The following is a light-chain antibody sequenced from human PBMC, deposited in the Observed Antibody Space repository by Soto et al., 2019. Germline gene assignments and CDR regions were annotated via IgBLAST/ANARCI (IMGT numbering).Light chain of an antibody. CDR2: GAS. CDR1: QSVTSNF. Sequence: EIVLTHSPGTLSLSPGERATLSCRASQSVTSNFLAWYQQKPGQAPRLLIYGASSGATGIPDRFSGSGSGTDFTLIISRLEPEDFAVYYCQQYYDSPWTFGQGTKVDIK. V-gene: IGKV3-20*01. CDR3: QQYYDSPWT. J-gene: IGKJ1*01.